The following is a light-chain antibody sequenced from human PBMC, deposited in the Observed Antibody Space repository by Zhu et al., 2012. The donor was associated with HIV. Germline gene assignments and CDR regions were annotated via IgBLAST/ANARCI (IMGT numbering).Light chain of an antibody. CDR2: GAS. V-gene: IGKV3-20*01. CDR3: HQYDNSWT. CDR1: QSISSTF. J-gene: IGKJ1*01. Sequence: EIVLTQSPGTLSLSPGDRATLSCRASQSISSTFLAWYQQKPGQAPRPLIYGASDRASGVPDRFSGSGSGTDFTLSISRLEPEDFAVYYCHQYDNSWTFGQGTKVEIK.